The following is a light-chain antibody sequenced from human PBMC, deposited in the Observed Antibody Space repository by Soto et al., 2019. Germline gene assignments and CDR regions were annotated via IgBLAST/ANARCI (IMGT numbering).Light chain of an antibody. V-gene: IGKV3-15*01. J-gene: IGKJ5*01. CDR3: QQYNNWPPTT. CDR1: QAINNN. CDR2: GAS. Sequence: VLTQAPDTLSVSPGERATLSCRASQAINNNVAWYQLKDGQVPRLLIYGASTRAADVPARFSGGGSGTEFTLTISSLQSEDFAVYYCQQYNNWPPTTFGRGTRLEIK.